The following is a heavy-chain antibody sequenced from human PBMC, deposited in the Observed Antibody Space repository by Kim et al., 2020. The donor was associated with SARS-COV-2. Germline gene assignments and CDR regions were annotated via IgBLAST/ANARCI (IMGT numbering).Heavy chain of an antibody. D-gene: IGHD3-22*01. Sequence: NYYADSVTGRFTSPRDDSKNTLYLQMNSLRPEDTAVYYCARKITMIYGMDVWGQGTTVTVSS. CDR3: ARKITMIYGMDV. CDR2: N. V-gene: IGHV3-30*03. J-gene: IGHJ6*02.